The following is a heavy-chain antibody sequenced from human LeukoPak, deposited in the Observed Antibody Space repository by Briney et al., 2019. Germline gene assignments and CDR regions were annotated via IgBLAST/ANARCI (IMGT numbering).Heavy chain of an antibody. CDR1: GGTFSSYA. D-gene: IGHD3-9*01. V-gene: IGHV1-69*04. CDR3: ATPDWALRAHPDYFDY. J-gene: IGHJ4*02. CDR2: IIPILGIA. Sequence: SVKVSCRASGGTFSSYAISWVRQAPGQGLEWMGRIIPILGIANYAQKFQGRVTITADKSTGTAYMELSSLRSEDTAVCYCATPDWALRAHPDYFDYWGQGTLVTVSS.